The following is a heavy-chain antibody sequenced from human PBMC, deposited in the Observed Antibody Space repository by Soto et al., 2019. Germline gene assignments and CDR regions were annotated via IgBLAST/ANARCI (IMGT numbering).Heavy chain of an antibody. D-gene: IGHD3-3*01. V-gene: IGHV4-39*01. Sequence: QLQLQASGPGLVKPSETLSLACTVSGGSISSSSYYWGWIRQPPGKGLEWIGSIYYSGSTYYNPSLKSRVTISVDTSKNQFSLKLSSVTAADTAVYYCATYYDFWSGLNYFDYWGQGTLVTVSS. CDR1: GGSISSSSYY. CDR2: IYYSGST. CDR3: ATYYDFWSGLNYFDY. J-gene: IGHJ4*02.